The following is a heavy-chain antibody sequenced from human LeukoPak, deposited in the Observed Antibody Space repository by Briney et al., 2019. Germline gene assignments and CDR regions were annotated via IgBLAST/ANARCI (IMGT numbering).Heavy chain of an antibody. V-gene: IGHV4-4*07. Sequence: SETLSLTCTVSGGSISSYYWSWIRQPAGKGLEWIGRIYTSGSTNYNPSLKSRVTISVDTSKNQFSLKLSSVTAADTAVYYCALYYYGSGSYAFDIWGQGTMVTVSS. D-gene: IGHD3-10*01. CDR1: GGSISSYY. CDR3: ALYYYGSGSYAFDI. J-gene: IGHJ3*02. CDR2: IYTSGST.